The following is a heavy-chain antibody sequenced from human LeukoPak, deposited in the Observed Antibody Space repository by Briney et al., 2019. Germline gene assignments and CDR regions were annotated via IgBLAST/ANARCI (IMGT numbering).Heavy chain of an antibody. CDR3: ARDRGKRYFDWFGQEYNWFDP. CDR1: GFDFSVYA. V-gene: IGHV3-30*01. J-gene: IGHJ5*02. D-gene: IGHD3-9*01. CDR2: ISYDGSNK. Sequence: GGSLRLSCVGSGFDFSVYAMHWVRQAPGKGLEWVAVISYDGSNKYYADSVKGRFTISRDNSKNTLYLQMNSLRAEDTAVYYCARDRGKRYFDWFGQEYNWFDPWGQGTLVTVSS.